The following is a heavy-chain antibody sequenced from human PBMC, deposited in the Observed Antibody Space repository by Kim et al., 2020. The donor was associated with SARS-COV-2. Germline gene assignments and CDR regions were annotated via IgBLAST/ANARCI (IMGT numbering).Heavy chain of an antibody. CDR3: AKGQGFGGV. D-gene: IGHD3-16*01. J-gene: IGHJ6*04. V-gene: IGHV3-23*01. Sequence: ATTYKADSVKGRFTTSRDNSKNTLHLQMNSLRDEDTAVYYCAKGQGFGGVWGKGTTVTVSS. CDR2: ATT.